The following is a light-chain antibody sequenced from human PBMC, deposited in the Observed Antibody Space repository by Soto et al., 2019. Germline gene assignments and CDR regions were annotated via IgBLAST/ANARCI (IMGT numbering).Light chain of an antibody. J-gene: IGLJ1*01. V-gene: IGLV2-8*01. Sequence: QSALTQPPSASGSPGQSVTISCTGTSSDVGAYNYVSWYQQLPGKAPKLIIYEVSKRPSGVPDRFSGSKSGKTASLTVSWLQAEDEADYYCTSYAGTYSFFYVFGTGTKVTVL. CDR2: EVS. CDR3: TSYAGTYSFFYV. CDR1: SSDVGAYNY.